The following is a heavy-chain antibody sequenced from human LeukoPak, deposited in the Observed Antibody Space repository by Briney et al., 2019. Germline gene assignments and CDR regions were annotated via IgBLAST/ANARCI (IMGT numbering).Heavy chain of an antibody. V-gene: IGHV4-39*01. CDR2: IYYSGST. D-gene: IGHD3-10*01. J-gene: IGHJ4*02. Sequence: SETLSLTCTVSGGSISSSSYYWGWIRQPPGKGLEWIGSIYYSGSTYYNPSLKSRVTISVDTSKNQFSLKLSSVTAADTAVYYCARVGITMVRGPLDYWGQGTLVTVSS. CDR3: ARVGITMVRGPLDY. CDR1: GGSISSSSYY.